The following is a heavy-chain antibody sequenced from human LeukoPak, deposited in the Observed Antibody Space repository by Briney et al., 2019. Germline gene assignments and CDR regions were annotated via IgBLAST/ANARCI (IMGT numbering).Heavy chain of an antibody. CDR2: ISDNGRST. J-gene: IGHJ4*02. D-gene: IGHD1-7*01. V-gene: IGHV3-23*01. CDR3: AKDLAGTTSFDY. CDR1: GFTFSSNA. Sequence: GGSLRLSCGASGFTFSSNAMYWVRQAPGKGLEWVSAISDNGRSTYYADSAKGRFTISRDKSKNTLYLQMNSLRAEDTAVYYCAKDLAGTTSFDYWGQGTLVTVSS.